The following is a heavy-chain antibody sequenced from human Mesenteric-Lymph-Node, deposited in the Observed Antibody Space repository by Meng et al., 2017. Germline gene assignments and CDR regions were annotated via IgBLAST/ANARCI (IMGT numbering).Heavy chain of an antibody. D-gene: IGHD1-26*01. J-gene: IGHJ4*02. Sequence: QVQLQQSGPGLVKPSQTLSLTCAISRDSVSSKSAAWSWIRQSPSRGLEWLGRTYYRSKWYNDYAVSVKSRTSINPDTSKNQFSLRLNSVTPEDTAVYYCASTENHFWGQGTLVTVSS. CDR1: RDSVSSKSAA. CDR3: ASTENHF. CDR2: TYYRSKWYN. V-gene: IGHV6-1*01.